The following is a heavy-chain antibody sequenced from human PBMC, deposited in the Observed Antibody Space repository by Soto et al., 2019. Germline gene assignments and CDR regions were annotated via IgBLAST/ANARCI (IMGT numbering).Heavy chain of an antibody. CDR2: IYASGST. V-gene: IGHV4-4*07. CDR1: GDSISSYY. D-gene: IGHD3-3*01. J-gene: IGHJ5*02. Sequence: SETLSLTCTVSGDSISSYYWSWIRQPAGKGLEWIGRIYASGSTNYNPSLKSRVTISIDTSRNQFSLELRSVTAADTAVYYCARDVGLQYDTGYSDFWTGKNNWFDPWGQGTLVTVSS. CDR3: ARDVGLQYDTGYSDFWTGKNNWFDP.